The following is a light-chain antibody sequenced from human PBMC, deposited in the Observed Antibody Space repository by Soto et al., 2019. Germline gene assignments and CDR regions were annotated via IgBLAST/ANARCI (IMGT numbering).Light chain of an antibody. J-gene: IGKJ1*01. CDR2: DAP. CDR3: LQDYNYPLT. V-gene: IGKV1-5*01. CDR1: QTISNL. Sequence: DIQMTQSPSTLSASVGDRVTITCRASQTISNLLAWYQQKPGKAPKLLIYDAPTLESGVPSRFSGSGSGTDFTLTISSLQPEDFATYYCLQDYNYPLTFGQGTKVDI.